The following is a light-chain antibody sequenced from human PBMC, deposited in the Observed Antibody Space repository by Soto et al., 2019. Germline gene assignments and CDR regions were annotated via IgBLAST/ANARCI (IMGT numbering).Light chain of an antibody. V-gene: IGKV3D-20*02. CDR1: QTVRNNY. CDR3: QQFRNWPWT. Sequence: EFVLTQSPGTLSLSPGERATLSCRASQTVRNNYLAWYQQKPGQAPRLLIYDASSRATGIPARISGSGSGTEFTLTISSLQSEDFAVYYCQQFRNWPWTFGQGTKVDIK. J-gene: IGKJ1*01. CDR2: DAS.